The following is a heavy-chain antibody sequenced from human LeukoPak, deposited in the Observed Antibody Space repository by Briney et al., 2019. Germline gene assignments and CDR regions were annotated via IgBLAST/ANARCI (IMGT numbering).Heavy chain of an antibody. J-gene: IGHJ1*01. CDR1: GGSFSGYY. Sequence: SETLSLTCAVYGGSFSGYYWSWIRQPPGKGLEWIGEINHSGSTNYNPSLKSRVTISVATSKNQFSLKLSSVTAADTAVYYCARGTRGIAAAGRRYFQHWGQGTLVTVSS. V-gene: IGHV4-34*01. D-gene: IGHD6-13*01. CDR3: ARGTRGIAAAGRRYFQH. CDR2: INHSGST.